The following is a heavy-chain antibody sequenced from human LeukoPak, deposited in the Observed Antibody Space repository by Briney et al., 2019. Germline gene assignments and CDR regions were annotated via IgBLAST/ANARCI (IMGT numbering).Heavy chain of an antibody. CDR1: GGSFSGYY. Sequence: SETLSLTCAVYGGSFSGYYWSWIRQPPGKGLEWMGEINHSGSTNYNPSLKSRVTISVDTSKNQFSLKLSSVTAADTAVYYCARGTSYCGGDCYRRYYYYMDVWGKGTTVTISS. V-gene: IGHV4-34*01. CDR3: ARGTSYCGGDCYRRYYYYMDV. D-gene: IGHD2-21*02. J-gene: IGHJ6*03. CDR2: INHSGST.